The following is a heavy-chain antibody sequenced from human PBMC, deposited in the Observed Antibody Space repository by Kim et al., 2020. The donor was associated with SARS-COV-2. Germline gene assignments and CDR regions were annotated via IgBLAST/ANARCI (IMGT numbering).Heavy chain of an antibody. CDR2: IWYDGSNK. D-gene: IGHD6-6*01. CDR1: GFTFSSYG. V-gene: IGHV3-33*01. CDR3: ASFTPIQYSSSLVY. J-gene: IGHJ4*02. Sequence: GGSLRLSCAASGFTFSSYGMHWVRQAPGKGLEWVAVIWYDGSNKYYADSVKGRFTISRDNSKNTLYLQMNSLRAEDTAVYYCASFTPIQYSSSLVYWGQGTLVTVSS.